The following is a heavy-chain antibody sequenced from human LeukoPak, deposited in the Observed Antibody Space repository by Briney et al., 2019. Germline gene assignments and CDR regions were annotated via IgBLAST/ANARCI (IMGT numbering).Heavy chain of an antibody. J-gene: IGHJ4*02. V-gene: IGHV4-39*01. CDR1: GGSISSSSYY. CDR3: ARRSSSDWFFEY. CDR2: IYYSGST. D-gene: IGHD6-19*01. Sequence: TPSETLSLTCTVSGGSISSSSYYWGWIRQPPGKGLEWIGSIYYSGSTYYNPSLKSRVTISVDTSKNQFSLTLSSVTAADTAVYYCARRSSSDWFFEYWGQGTLVTVSS.